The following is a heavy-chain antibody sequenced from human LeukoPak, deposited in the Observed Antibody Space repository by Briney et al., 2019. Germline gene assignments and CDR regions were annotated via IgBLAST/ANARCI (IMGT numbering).Heavy chain of an antibody. V-gene: IGHV4-59*08. CDR1: GGSISSYY. CDR3: ARAEDSSGYVPYYFDY. D-gene: IGHD3-22*01. Sequence: SETLSLTCTVSGGSISSYYRSWIRQPPGKGLEWIGYIYYSGSTNYNPSLKSRVTISVDTSKNQFSLKLSSVTAADTAVYYCARAEDSSGYVPYYFDYWGQGTLVTVSS. CDR2: IYYSGST. J-gene: IGHJ4*02.